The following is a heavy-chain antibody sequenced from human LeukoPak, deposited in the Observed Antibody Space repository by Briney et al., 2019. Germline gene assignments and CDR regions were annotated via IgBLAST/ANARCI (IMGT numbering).Heavy chain of an antibody. Sequence: SSETLSLTCAVYGGSFSGYYWSWIRQPPGKGLEWIGEINHSGSTNYNPSLKSRVTISVDTSKNQFPLKLSSVTAADTAVYYCARYDYVWGSPPSWGQGTLVTVSS. CDR2: INHSGST. CDR3: ARYDYVWGSPPS. J-gene: IGHJ5*02. CDR1: GGSFSGYY. D-gene: IGHD3-16*01. V-gene: IGHV4-34*01.